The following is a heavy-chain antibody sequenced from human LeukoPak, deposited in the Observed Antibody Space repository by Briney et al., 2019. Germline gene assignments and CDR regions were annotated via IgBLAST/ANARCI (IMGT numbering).Heavy chain of an antibody. CDR1: VYMFTVHV. CDR3: ARELHYRREGYAFDL. J-gene: IGHJ3*01. D-gene: IGHD3-10*01. CDR2: IKGDSGIP. V-gene: IGHV1-2*02. Sequence: ASVKVSCKASVYMFTVHVMHWVRQAPGQGLEFLAWIKGDSGIPKYAQKFQGRVTLTRDTSISTAYMELTELTSDDTAVYYCARELHYRREGYAFDLWGQGTMVTVSS.